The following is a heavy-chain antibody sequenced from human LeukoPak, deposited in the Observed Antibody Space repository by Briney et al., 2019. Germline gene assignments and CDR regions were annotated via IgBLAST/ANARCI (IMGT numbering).Heavy chain of an antibody. CDR3: AREADYSNYNWFDP. Sequence: GRSLRLSCAASGFTFSSYGMHWVRQAPGKGLEWVAVIWYDGSNKYYADSVKGRFTISRDNSKNTLYLQMNSLRAEDTAVYYCAREADYSNYNWFDPWGQGTLVTVSS. CDR1: GFTFSSYG. D-gene: IGHD4-11*01. J-gene: IGHJ5*02. V-gene: IGHV3-33*08. CDR2: IWYDGSNK.